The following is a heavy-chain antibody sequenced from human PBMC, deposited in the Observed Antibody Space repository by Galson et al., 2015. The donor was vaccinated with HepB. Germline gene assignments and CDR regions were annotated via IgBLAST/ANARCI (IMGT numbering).Heavy chain of an antibody. CDR1: GFTFSSYG. CDR3: AKDVNGFTAAGLGDY. D-gene: IGHD6-13*01. CDR2: ISYDGSNK. J-gene: IGHJ4*02. V-gene: IGHV3-30*18. Sequence: SLRLSCAASGFTFSSYGMHWVRQAPGKGLEWVAVISYDGSNKYYADSVKGRFTISRDNSKNTLYLQMNSLRAEDTAVYYCAKDVNGFTAAGLGDYWGQGTLVTVSS.